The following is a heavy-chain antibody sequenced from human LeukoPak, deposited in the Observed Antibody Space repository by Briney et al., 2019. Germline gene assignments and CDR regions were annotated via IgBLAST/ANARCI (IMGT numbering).Heavy chain of an antibody. J-gene: IGHJ3*01. CDR1: GFTFSSYA. Sequence: PGGSLRLSCAASGFTFSSYAMSWVRQAPGKGLEWVSAISGSGGSTYYADSVKGRFTISRDNSRNTFYVQMNRLRVEDTAVYYCAKDQGSSRWSRRGAFDVWGQGTLVTVSS. V-gene: IGHV3-23*01. CDR3: AKDQGSSRWSRRGAFDV. CDR2: ISGSGGST. D-gene: IGHD6-13*01.